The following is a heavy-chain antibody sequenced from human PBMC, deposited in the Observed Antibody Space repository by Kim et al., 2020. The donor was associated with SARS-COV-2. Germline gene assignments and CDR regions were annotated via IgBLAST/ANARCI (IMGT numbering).Heavy chain of an antibody. J-gene: IGHJ4*02. D-gene: IGHD6-13*01. CDR3: ARVPVGASSWYYFDS. V-gene: IGHV3-11*01. Sequence: DALKGRCTISRDNAENSVYLEMNRLSADDTGVYYCARVPVGASSWYYFDSWGQGTLVTVSS.